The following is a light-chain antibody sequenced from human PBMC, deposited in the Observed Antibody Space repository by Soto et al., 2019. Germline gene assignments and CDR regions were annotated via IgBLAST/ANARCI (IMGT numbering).Light chain of an antibody. CDR3: LQGYNFPHT. CDR2: AAS. J-gene: IGKJ3*01. V-gene: IGKV1-6*01. CDR1: QDIRND. Sequence: AIQMTQSPSSLSASVGDRVTITCRASQDIRNDLGWYQQKPGKATNLLIYAASTFQIGVPSRLRGSGSVTDFTLTTSSLQPEDFATYDCLQGYNFPHTCGPGTKVDIK.